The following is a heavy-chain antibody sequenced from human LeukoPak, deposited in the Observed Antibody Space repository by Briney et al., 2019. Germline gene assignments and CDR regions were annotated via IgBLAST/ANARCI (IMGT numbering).Heavy chain of an antibody. V-gene: IGHV3-64*01. CDR3: ARSLEVGGSTGY. J-gene: IGHJ4*02. D-gene: IGHD2-15*01. CDR1: GFTFSSYA. Sequence: PGGPLRLSCAASGFTFSSYAMHWVRQAPGKGLEYVSAISSNGGSTYYANSVKGRFTISRDNSKNTLYLQMGSLRAEDMAVYYCARSLEVGGSTGYWGQGTLVTVSS. CDR2: ISSNGGST.